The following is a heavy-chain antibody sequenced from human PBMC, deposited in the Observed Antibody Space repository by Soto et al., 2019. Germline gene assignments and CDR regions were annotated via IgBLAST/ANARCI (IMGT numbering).Heavy chain of an antibody. D-gene: IGHD3-16*01. J-gene: IGHJ4*02. V-gene: IGHV6-1*01. CDR1: GDSVSGNSAA. CDR2: TYYRSEWYN. CDR3: TREFPYYEGSDSYLDY. Sequence: PSQTLSLTCAISGDSVSGNSAAWNWIRQSPSRGLEWLGRTYYRSEWYNDYSVSVKSRITVTPDTSKNQFSLHLKSVTPEDTAAYYCTREFPYYEGSDSYLDYWGQGALVTVSS.